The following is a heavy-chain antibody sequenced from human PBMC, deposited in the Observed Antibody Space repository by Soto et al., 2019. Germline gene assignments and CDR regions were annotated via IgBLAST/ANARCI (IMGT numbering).Heavy chain of an antibody. CDR1: GFIFSSYG. Sequence: QVQLVESGGGVVQPGRSLRLSCAASGFIFSSYGMHWVRQAPGKGLEWVAAIWNDGSNKDYAHSVKGRFTISRDNSKNTVYLQMNSLRGEDTAMYYCTRADEILTGFDYWGQGTLVTVSS. CDR2: IWNDGSNK. J-gene: IGHJ4*02. D-gene: IGHD3-9*01. CDR3: TRADEILTGFDY. V-gene: IGHV3-33*01.